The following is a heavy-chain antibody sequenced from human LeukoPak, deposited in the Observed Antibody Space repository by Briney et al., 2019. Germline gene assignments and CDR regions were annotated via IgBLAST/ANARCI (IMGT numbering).Heavy chain of an antibody. V-gene: IGHV4-61*02. CDR1: GGSISSGSYY. J-gene: IGHJ4*02. CDR3: ARDVMYCSSTSCSED. D-gene: IGHD2-2*01. CDR2: IYTSGST. Sequence: SQTLSLTCTVSGGSISSGSYYWSWIRQPAGKGLEWIGRIYTSGSTNYNPSLKSRVTISVDTSKNQFSLKLSSVTAADTAVYYCARDVMYCSSTSCSEDWGQGTLVTVSS.